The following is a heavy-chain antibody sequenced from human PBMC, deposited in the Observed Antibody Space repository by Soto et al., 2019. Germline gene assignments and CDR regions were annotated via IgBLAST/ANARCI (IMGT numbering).Heavy chain of an antibody. CDR2: IIPIFGTA. CDR1: GGTFSRYA. CDR3: ARVGYYYDSSGPEGALDL. J-gene: IGHJ3*01. V-gene: IGHV1-69*06. Sequence: QVQRVQSGAEVKKPGSSVKVSCKASGGTFSRYAIRWVRQAPVQGLEWMGGIIPIFGTANYAQKFQGRVTITADKSTSTAYMELSRLRSEDTAVYYCARVGYYYDSSGPEGALDLWGQGTMVTVSS. D-gene: IGHD3-22*01.